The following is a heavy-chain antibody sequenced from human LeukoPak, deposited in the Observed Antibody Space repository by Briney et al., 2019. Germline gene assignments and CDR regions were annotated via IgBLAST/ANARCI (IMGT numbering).Heavy chain of an antibody. D-gene: IGHD1-26*01. Sequence: SETLSLTCAVYGGSLSGYYWSWIRQPPGKGLEWIGEINHSGSTNYNPSLKSRVTISVDTSKNQFSLKLSSVTAADTAVYYCARVPRRRGATTAGMDVWGQGTTVTVSS. V-gene: IGHV4-34*01. CDR3: ARVPRRRGATTAGMDV. CDR1: GGSLSGYY. CDR2: INHSGST. J-gene: IGHJ6*02.